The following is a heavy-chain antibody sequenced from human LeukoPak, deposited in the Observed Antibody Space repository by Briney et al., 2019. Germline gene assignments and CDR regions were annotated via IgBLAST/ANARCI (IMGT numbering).Heavy chain of an antibody. CDR3: ARDMRPNQLLFNWFDP. V-gene: IGHV4-59*01. J-gene: IGHJ5*02. CDR1: HGSINNYY. D-gene: IGHD2-2*01. CDR2: IFHSGSP. Sequence: SETLSLICTVSHGSINNYYRSWIRQAPGKGLEWIGNIFHSGSPRYNPSLKSRVTISVDTSKKQFSLNLRSVTAADTAVYFCARDMRPNQLLFNWFDPWGQGTLVIVSS.